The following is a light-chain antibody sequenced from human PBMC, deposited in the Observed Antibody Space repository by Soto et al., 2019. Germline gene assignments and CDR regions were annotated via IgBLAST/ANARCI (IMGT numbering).Light chain of an antibody. J-gene: IGKJ4*01. CDR2: AAS. V-gene: IGKV1D-16*02. Sequence: DIQMTQSPSSLSASVGDRVTITCRARQGISSWLAWYQHKPEKAPKSLVSAASSLQSGVPSRFSGRRSSADFTVTIRYLEPEDFETYDWQQYNSYATTFGGRTKVEIK. CDR1: QGISSW. CDR3: QQYNSYATT.